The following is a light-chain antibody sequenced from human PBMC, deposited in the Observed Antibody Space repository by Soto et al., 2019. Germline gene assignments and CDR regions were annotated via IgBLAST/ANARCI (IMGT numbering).Light chain of an antibody. J-gene: IGLJ3*02. CDR2: NVN. Sequence: QSVLTQPASVSGSPGQSITISCTGTSGDIGRYNYVSWYQQHPGEAPKLFIYNVNNRPSGVSNRFSGSKSGNTASLTISGLQAEDEANYYCASYAITTTSGVVFGGGTKLTVL. CDR1: SGDIGRYNY. V-gene: IGLV2-14*01. CDR3: ASYAITTTSGVV.